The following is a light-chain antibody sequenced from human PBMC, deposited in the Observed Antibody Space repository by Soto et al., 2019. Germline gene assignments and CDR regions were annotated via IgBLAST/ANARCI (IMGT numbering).Light chain of an antibody. CDR3: QQRSNWPSLT. Sequence: EIVLTQSPATLSLSPGERATLSCRASQSVSSYLAWYQQKPGQAPRLLIYDASNRATGIPARFSGSGSGTDFTLTISSLEPEEFAVYYCQQRSNWPSLTCGGGTKVEIK. CDR2: DAS. V-gene: IGKV3-11*01. J-gene: IGKJ4*01. CDR1: QSVSSY.